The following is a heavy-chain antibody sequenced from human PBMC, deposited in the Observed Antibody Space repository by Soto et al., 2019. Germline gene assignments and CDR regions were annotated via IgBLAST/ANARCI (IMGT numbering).Heavy chain of an antibody. CDR2: VSAYNRNT. Sequence: QVQLVQSGVEVKKPGASVKVSCQASGYTFTNYGITWLRQAPGQGLEWMAWVSAYNRNTNYAQRFQDRVTMTTDTSTRTAYMELRNLKSDDTAIYFCARERQYEPLLYWGQGTLVTVSS. D-gene: IGHD2-2*01. CDR3: ARERQYEPLLY. CDR1: GYTFTNYG. V-gene: IGHV1-18*01. J-gene: IGHJ4*02.